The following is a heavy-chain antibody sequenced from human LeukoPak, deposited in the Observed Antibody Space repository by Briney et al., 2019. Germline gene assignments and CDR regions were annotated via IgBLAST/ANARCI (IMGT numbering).Heavy chain of an antibody. Sequence: GGSLRLSCAASGFTFSSYSMTWVRQAPGKGLEWVSGISWNSGSIGYADSVKGRFTISRDNAKNSLYLQMNSLRAEDTALYYCAKDNGYAYYYGSGRGGYFDYWGQGTLVTVSS. J-gene: IGHJ4*02. CDR3: AKDNGYAYYYGSGRGGYFDY. V-gene: IGHV3-9*01. D-gene: IGHD3-10*01. CDR1: GFTFSSYS. CDR2: ISWNSGSI.